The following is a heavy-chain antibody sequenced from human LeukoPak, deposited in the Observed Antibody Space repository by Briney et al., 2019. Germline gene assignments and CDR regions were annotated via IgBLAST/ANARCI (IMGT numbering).Heavy chain of an antibody. CDR1: GYTFTGYY. J-gene: IGHJ4*01. CDR2: INPNSGGS. Sequence: ASVKVSCKASGYTFTGYYMHWVRQAPGQGLEWMGWINPNSGGSNYAQKFQGWVTMTRDTSISTAYMELSRLRSNDTAVYYCATGSGWYSPDYWGQGTLVTVSS. V-gene: IGHV1-2*04. D-gene: IGHD6-19*01. CDR3: ATGSGWYSPDY.